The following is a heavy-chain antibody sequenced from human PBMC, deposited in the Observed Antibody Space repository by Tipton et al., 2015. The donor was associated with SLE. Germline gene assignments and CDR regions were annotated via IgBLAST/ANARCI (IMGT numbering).Heavy chain of an antibody. CDR2: ISSSGSTI. CDR1: GFTFSSYE. J-gene: IGHJ3*01. D-gene: IGHD3-3*01. V-gene: IGHV3-48*03. Sequence: GSLRLSCAASGFTFSSYEMNWVRQAPGKGLEWVSYISSSGSTIYYADSVKGRFTISRDNAKNSLYLQMNSLRAEDTAVYYCARVPPRATIFGVASPGPRGQGTMVTVSS. CDR3: ARVPPRATIFGVASPGP.